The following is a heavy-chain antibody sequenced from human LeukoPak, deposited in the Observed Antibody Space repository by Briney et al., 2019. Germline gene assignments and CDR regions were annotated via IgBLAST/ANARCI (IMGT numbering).Heavy chain of an antibody. D-gene: IGHD2-15*01. Sequence: PGGSRLSCAASGFTFSSYSMNWVRQAPGKGLEWVSSISSSSYIYYADSVKGRFTISRDKAKNSLYLQMNSLRAEDTAVYYCARDKGYCSGGSCYDWFDPWGQGTLVTVSS. V-gene: IGHV3-21*01. CDR1: GFTFSSYS. CDR2: ISSSSYI. J-gene: IGHJ5*02. CDR3: ARDKGYCSGGSCYDWFDP.